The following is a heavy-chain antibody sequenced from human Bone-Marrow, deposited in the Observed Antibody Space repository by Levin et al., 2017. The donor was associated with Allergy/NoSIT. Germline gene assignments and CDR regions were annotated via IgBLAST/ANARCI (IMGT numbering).Heavy chain of an antibody. J-gene: IGHJ3*02. V-gene: IGHV4-39*01. CDR1: GGSISSSSYY. CDR3: ARHGLRQAYYDFWSGYSHAASDAFDI. CDR2: IYYSGST. D-gene: IGHD3-3*01. Sequence: ASETLSLTCTVSGGSISSSSYYWGWIRQPPGKGLEWIGSIYYSGSTYYNPSLKSRVTISVDTSKNQFSLKLSSVTAADTAVYYCARHGLRQAYYDFWSGYSHAASDAFDIWGQGTMVTVSS.